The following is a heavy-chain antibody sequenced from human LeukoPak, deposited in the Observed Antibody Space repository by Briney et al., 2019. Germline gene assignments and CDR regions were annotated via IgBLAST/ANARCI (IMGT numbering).Heavy chain of an antibody. J-gene: IGHJ6*03. D-gene: IGHD6-6*01. CDR1: GYSISSGYY. Sequence: PSETLSLTCTVSGYSISSGYYWGWIRQPPGKGLEWIGTIYYSGTTYYNPSLKSRVTISLDTSKNQFSLKLSSVTAADTAIYYCARDFSSSSTVYYYYYMDVWGKGTTVTVSS. V-gene: IGHV4-38-2*02. CDR3: ARDFSSSSTVYYYYYMDV. CDR2: IYYSGTT.